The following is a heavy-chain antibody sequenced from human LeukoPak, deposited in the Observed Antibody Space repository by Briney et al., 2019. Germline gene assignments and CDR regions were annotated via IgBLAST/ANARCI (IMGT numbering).Heavy chain of an antibody. D-gene: IGHD4-17*01. CDR3: AKNGDYLIPGEPLYYFDY. Sequence: GGSLRLSCAASGFTFSSYAMSWVRQAPGKGLEWVSAISGSGGSTYYADSVKGRFTISRDNSKNTLYLQMNSLRAEDTAVYYCAKNGDYLIPGEPLYYFDYWGQGTLVTVSS. CDR2: ISGSGGST. CDR1: GFTFSSYA. J-gene: IGHJ4*02. V-gene: IGHV3-23*01.